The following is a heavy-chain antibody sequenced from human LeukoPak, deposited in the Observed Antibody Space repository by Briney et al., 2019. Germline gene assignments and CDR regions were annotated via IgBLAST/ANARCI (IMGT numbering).Heavy chain of an antibody. V-gene: IGHV3-30*03. CDR1: GFTFSSNG. J-gene: IGHJ4*02. CDR2: ISYDGSNK. D-gene: IGHD3-10*01. CDR3: ARWIRD. Sequence: GGSLRLSCAASGFTFSSNGMHWVRQAPGKGLEWVAVISYDGSNKYYADSVKGRFTISRDNAKNSLYLQMNSLRAEDTAVYYCARWIRDRGQGTLVTVSS.